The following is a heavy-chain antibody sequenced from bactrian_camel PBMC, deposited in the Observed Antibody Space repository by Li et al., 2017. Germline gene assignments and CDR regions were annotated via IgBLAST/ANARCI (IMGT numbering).Heavy chain of an antibody. Sequence: HVQLVESGGGLVQPGGSLRLSCAASGSTFSSYWMYWVRQAPGKGLERVSAIDSGGDSTYYADSVKGRFTISRDNAKNMLYLQLTARRLRTRPCITVRPRLTSTIATISLGDSTGARGPRSPSP. V-gene: IGHV3S1*01. D-gene: IGHD4*01. J-gene: IGHJ4*01. CDR1: GSTFSSYW. CDR3: RPRLTSTIATISLGDST. CDR2: IDSGGDST.